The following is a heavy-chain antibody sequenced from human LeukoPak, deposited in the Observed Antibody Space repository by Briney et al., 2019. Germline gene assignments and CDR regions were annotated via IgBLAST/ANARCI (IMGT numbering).Heavy chain of an antibody. CDR3: ARDRNYYGSGSLDY. Sequence: GGSLRLSCAASGSTFSSYWMSWVRQAPGKGLEWVANIKQDGSEKYYVDSVKGRFTISRDNAKNSLYLQMNSLRAEDTAVYYCARDRNYYGSGSLDYWGQGTLVTVSS. J-gene: IGHJ4*02. V-gene: IGHV3-7*01. CDR2: IKQDGSEK. CDR1: GSTFSSYW. D-gene: IGHD3-10*01.